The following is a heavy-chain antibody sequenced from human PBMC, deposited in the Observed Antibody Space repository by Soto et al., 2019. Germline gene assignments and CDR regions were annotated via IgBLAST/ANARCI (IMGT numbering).Heavy chain of an antibody. CDR3: ARAQSYYYDSSGYYVYFDY. Sequence: QVQLKESGPGLVKPSQTLSLTCTVSGGSISSGGLYWSWIRQHPGKGLEWIGYIYYSGSTYYNPSLKSRFTISVDTSKNQFSLKLSSVTAADTAVYYCARAQSYYYDSSGYYVYFDYWGQGTLVTVSS. CDR2: IYYSGST. J-gene: IGHJ4*02. CDR1: GGSISSGGLY. V-gene: IGHV4-31*03. D-gene: IGHD3-22*01.